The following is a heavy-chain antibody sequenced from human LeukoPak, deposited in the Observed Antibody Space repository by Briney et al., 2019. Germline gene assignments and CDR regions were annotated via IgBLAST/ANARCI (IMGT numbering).Heavy chain of an antibody. CDR3: AREPTAVGL. J-gene: IGHJ4*02. CDR1: GFTFSKYA. D-gene: IGHD1-26*01. CDR2: FSDSGSTT. Sequence: GGSLRLSCAASGFTFSKYAMTWVRQAAGKGLEWVSRFSDSGSTTWYADSVTGRFTISRDNAKNALYLQMNSLRAEDTAVYFCAREPTAVGLWGQRTLVTVSS. V-gene: IGHV3-23*01.